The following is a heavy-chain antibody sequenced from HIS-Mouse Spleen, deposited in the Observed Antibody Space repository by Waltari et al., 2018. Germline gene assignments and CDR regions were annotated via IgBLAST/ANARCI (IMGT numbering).Heavy chain of an antibody. J-gene: IGHJ4*02. CDR1: GFTFDDYA. D-gene: IGHD6-19*01. Sequence: EVQLVESGGGLVQPGRSLRLSCAASGFTFDDYAMHWVRQAPGKGLGWVSGISWNSGSIGYADSVKGRFTISRDNAKNSLYLQMNSLRAEDTALYYCAKDSGGWYDYWGQGTLVTVSS. V-gene: IGHV3-9*01. CDR3: AKDSGGWYDY. CDR2: ISWNSGSI.